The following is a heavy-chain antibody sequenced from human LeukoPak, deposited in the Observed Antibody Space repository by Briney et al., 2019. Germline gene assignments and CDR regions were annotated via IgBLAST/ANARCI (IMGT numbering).Heavy chain of an antibody. J-gene: IGHJ6*03. D-gene: IGHD1-26*01. Sequence: GASLQISCQGSGSIFTSYWLGWGRPLPGKGLGGMGIIYPGDSDTRYSPSFQGQITISADKSISTAYLQWSSLKASDTAMYYCARLSIVGLHYMDVWGKGTTVTVSS. V-gene: IGHV5-51*01. CDR3: ARLSIVGLHYMDV. CDR1: GSIFTSYW. CDR2: IYPGDSDT.